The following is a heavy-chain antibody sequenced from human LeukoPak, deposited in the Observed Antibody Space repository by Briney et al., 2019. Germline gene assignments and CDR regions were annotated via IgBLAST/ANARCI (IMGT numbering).Heavy chain of an antibody. CDR3: ARDWVLSSHYFDY. J-gene: IGHJ4*02. CDR2: ISSSSSYI. Sequence: GGSLRLSCAASGFTFSSYSMNWVRQAPGKGLEWVSSISSSSSYIYYADSVKGRFTISRDNAKNSPYLQMNSLRAEDTAVYYCARDWVLSSHYFDYWGQGTLVTVSS. CDR1: GFTFSSYS. V-gene: IGHV3-21*01. D-gene: IGHD2/OR15-2a*01.